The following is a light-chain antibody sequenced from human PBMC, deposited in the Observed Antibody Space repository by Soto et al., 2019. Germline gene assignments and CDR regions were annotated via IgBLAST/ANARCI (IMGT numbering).Light chain of an antibody. V-gene: IGKV3-20*01. J-gene: IGKJ1*01. Sequence: IVLTQSPGTLSLSPGERATLSCRASQSVSSSYLAWYQQKPGQAPRLLIYGASSRDTGIPDRFSGSGSGTDFTLTISSLEPEDFAVYYCQQYGSSPPTFGQGTKVEIK. CDR3: QQYGSSPPT. CDR2: GAS. CDR1: QSVSSSY.